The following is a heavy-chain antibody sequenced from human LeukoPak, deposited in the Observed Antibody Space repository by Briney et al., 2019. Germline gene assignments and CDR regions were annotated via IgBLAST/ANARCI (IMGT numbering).Heavy chain of an antibody. J-gene: IGHJ5*02. D-gene: IGHD3-10*01. CDR3: ARSLTMVRGAPNWLMDP. Sequence: SETLSLTCTVSGGSISSGGYYWSWIRQHPGKGLEWIGYIYYSGSTYYNPSLKSRVTISVDTSKNQFSLKLSSVTAADTAVYYCARSLTMVRGAPNWLMDPWGQGTLVTVSS. V-gene: IGHV4-31*03. CDR1: GGSISSGGYY. CDR2: IYYSGST.